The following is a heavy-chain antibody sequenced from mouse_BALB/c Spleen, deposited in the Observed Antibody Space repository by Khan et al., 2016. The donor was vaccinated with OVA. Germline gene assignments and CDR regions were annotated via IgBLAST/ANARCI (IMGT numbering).Heavy chain of an antibody. D-gene: IGHD2-4*01. CDR1: GYSITSGYS. Sequence: EVQLQESGPDLVKPSQSLSLTCTVTGYSITSGYSWHWIRQFPGNKREWMGYIHYSVSTNYNPSLKSRISITRDTSKNQFFLQLSSVTTEDTATYYCAKGDYDGFAYWGQVTLVTVSA. J-gene: IGHJ3*01. CDR3: AKGDYDGFAY. CDR2: IHYSVST. V-gene: IGHV3-1*02.